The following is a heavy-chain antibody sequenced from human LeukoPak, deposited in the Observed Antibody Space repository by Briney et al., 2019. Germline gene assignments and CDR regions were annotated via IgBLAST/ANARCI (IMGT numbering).Heavy chain of an antibody. D-gene: IGHD6-6*01. CDR3: ARETYSSSSSVFY. J-gene: IGHJ4*02. CDR1: GYSISSGYY. V-gene: IGHV4-38-2*02. CDR2: IYHSGST. Sequence: PSETLSLTCTVSGYSISSGYYWGWIRQPPGKGLEWIGSIYHSGSTYYNPSLKSRVTISVDTSKNQFSLKLSSVTAADTAVYYCARETYSSSSSVFYWGQGTLVTVSS.